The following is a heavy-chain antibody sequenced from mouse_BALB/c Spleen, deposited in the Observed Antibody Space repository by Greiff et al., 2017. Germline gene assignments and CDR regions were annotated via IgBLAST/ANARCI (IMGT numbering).Heavy chain of an antibody. Sequence: VKLQQSGAELMKPGASVKISCKATGYTFSSYWIEWVKQRPGHGLEWIGEILPGSGSTNYNEKFKGKATFTADTSYNTAYMQLSSLTSEDSAVYYCARKGIYYYGSSPFAMDYWGQGTSVTVSS. CDR1: GYTFSSYW. J-gene: IGHJ4*01. CDR3: ARKGIYYYGSSPFAMDY. CDR2: ILPGSGST. V-gene: IGHV1-9*01. D-gene: IGHD1-1*01.